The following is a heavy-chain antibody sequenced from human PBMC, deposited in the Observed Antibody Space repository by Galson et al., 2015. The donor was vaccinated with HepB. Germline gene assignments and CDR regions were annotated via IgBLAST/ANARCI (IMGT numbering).Heavy chain of an antibody. CDR3: AKELDYGSGPNRGVPNFDI. CDR2: IRYDGSNK. D-gene: IGHD3-10*01. CDR1: GFTFSSYG. V-gene: IGHV3-30*02. J-gene: IGHJ3*02. Sequence: SLRLSCAASGFTFSSYGMHWVRQAPGKGLEWVAFIRYDGSNKYYADSVKGRFTISRDNSKNTLYLQMNSLRAEDTAVYYCAKELDYGSGPNRGVPNFDIWGQGTMVTVSS.